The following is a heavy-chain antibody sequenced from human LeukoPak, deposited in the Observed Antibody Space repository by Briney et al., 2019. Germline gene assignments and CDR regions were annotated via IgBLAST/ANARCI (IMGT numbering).Heavy chain of an antibody. J-gene: IGHJ6*02. CDR1: GFTFDDYA. Sequence: GGSLRLSCAASGFTFDDYAMHWVRQAPGKGLEWVSGISWNSGSIGYADSVKGRFTISRDNAKNSLYLQMNSLRAEDTALYYCAKDIVGYYDSSGYYQGGYYYYYGMDVWGQGTTVTVSS. CDR2: ISWNSGSI. V-gene: IGHV3-9*01. D-gene: IGHD3-22*01. CDR3: AKDIVGYYDSSGYYQGGYYYYYGMDV.